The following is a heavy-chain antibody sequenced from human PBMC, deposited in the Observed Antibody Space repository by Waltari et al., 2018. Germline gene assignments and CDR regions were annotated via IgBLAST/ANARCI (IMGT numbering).Heavy chain of an antibody. J-gene: IGHJ3*02. Sequence: QVQLQESGPGLVKPSQTLSLTCPVSGGSISSGGYYWSWIRQHPGKGLEWIGYVYYSGMTYYNPSVKSRVTISLDTSKTQCTRKLSAVTAADTAVYYCARDTDAFDIWGQGTMVTVSS. CDR3: ARDTDAFDI. CDR1: GGSISSGGYY. V-gene: IGHV4-31*03. CDR2: VYYSGMT.